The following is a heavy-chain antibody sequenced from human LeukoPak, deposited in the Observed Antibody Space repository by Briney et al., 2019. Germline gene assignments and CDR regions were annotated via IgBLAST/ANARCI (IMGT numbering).Heavy chain of an antibody. Sequence: GESLKISCKGSGRSFTSYWIGWVRQMPGKGLGWMGIIYPGDSDTRYSPSFQGQVTISVVKSVATAYLQWSSLKASDTAMYFCARQVNFYFDSWGQGTLVTVSS. D-gene: IGHD5-24*01. CDR2: IYPGDSDT. J-gene: IGHJ4*02. CDR3: ARQVNFYFDS. V-gene: IGHV5-51*01. CDR1: GRSFTSYW.